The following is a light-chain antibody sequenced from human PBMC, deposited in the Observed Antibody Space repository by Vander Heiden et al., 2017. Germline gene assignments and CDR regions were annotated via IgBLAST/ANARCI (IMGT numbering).Light chain of an antibody. CDR2: DVT. Sequence: QSALTQPPSASGSPGQSVTLSCTGTSSDVGAYHYVSWYQQHPGKAPTLIIYDVTKRPSGVPDRFSGSKSGNTAFLTVSGLQAEDEADYYCSSHAGSSAVFGGGTTVTVL. J-gene: IGLJ3*02. CDR3: SSHAGSSAV. V-gene: IGLV2-8*01. CDR1: SSDVGAYHY.